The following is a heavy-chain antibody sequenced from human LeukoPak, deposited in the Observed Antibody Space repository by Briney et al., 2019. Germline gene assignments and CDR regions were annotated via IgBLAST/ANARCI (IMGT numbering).Heavy chain of an antibody. CDR1: GGSISSGGYY. V-gene: IGHV4-31*03. J-gene: IGHJ4*02. Sequence: RSSETLSLTCTVSGGSISSGGYYWSWIRQHPGKGLEWIGYIYYSGSTYYNPSLKSRVTISVDTSKNQFSLKLTSATAADTAVYYCARDRTPLVFGYWGQGILVTVSS. CDR2: IYYSGST. CDR3: ARDRTPLVFGY. D-gene: IGHD5-18*01.